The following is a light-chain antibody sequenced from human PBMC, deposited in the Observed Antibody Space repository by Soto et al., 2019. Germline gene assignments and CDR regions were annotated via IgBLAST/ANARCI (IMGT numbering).Light chain of an antibody. CDR3: ISYSSSSTYV. CDR2: DVS. V-gene: IGLV2-14*01. Sequence: SVLPQPASVYGSPGQSITISCTGTSSDVGGYDYVPWYQQPPGKAPKLIIYDVSDRLSGVSSRFSGSKSGDTASLTISGLQDEDEADYYCISYSSSSTYVFGTGTKVTVL. CDR1: SSDVGGYDY. J-gene: IGLJ1*01.